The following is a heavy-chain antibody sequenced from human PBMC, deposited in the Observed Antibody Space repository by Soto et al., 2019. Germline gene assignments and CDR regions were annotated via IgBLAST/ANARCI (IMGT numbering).Heavy chain of an antibody. J-gene: IGHJ6*01. D-gene: IGHD3-22*01. Sequence: PGESLKISCKGSGYSFTSYWIGWVRQMPGKGLEWMGIIYPGDSDTRYSPSFQGQVTISADKSISTAYLQWSSLKASDTAMYYCARGATYYYDSSGTADYYGMDVWGQGTTVTVSS. CDR2: IYPGDSDT. V-gene: IGHV5-51*01. CDR1: GYSFTSYW. CDR3: ARGATYYYDSSGTADYYGMDV.